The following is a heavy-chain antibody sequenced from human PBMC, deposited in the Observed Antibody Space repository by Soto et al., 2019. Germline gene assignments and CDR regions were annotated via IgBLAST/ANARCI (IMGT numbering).Heavy chain of an antibody. V-gene: IGHV1-3*01. CDR2: INAGNGNT. Sequence: QVQLVQSGAEVKKPGASVKVSCKASGYSFTSHAMHWVRQAPGQRLEWMGWINAGNGNTKYSQKFQGRVTITRDTSAGTAYMELSSLRSEDTAVYYCLGYCSGGSCYSRGYWGQGTLVTVSS. J-gene: IGHJ4*02. CDR1: GYSFTSHA. D-gene: IGHD2-15*01. CDR3: LGYCSGGSCYSRGY.